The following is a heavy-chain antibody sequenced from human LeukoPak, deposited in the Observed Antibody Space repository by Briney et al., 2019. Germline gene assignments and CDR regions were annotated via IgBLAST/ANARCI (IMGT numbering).Heavy chain of an antibody. CDR1: GRSISSSY. J-gene: IGHJ4*02. CDR3: ARGYGDYDY. CDR2: ISTSGST. D-gene: IGHD4-17*01. Sequence: SETLSLICTVSGRSISSSYWSWTRQPAGKGLEWNGRISTSGSTNYNPALKSRVTISVDKSKNQSSLKLSSVTAADTAVYYCARGYGDYDYWGQGTLVTVSS. V-gene: IGHV4-4*07.